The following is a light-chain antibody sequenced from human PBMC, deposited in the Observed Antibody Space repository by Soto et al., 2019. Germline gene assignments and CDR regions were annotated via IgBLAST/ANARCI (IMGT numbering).Light chain of an antibody. V-gene: IGKV1-13*02. CDR3: EQFNTTPLT. CDR2: DAS. J-gene: IGKJ4*01. CDR1: QGIGTA. Sequence: IQLTQSPSTLSASVGDRVTITCRASQGIGTALAWYHQRPGNSPDLLVYDASTLQSGVPSRFRGSRTKTNSSLTISVLQAEDCGLYYCEQFNTTPLTFGGGTRVEIK.